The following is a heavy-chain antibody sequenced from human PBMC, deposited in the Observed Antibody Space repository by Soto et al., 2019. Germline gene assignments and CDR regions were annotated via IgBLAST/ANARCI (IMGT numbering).Heavy chain of an antibody. CDR1: GCTFSSYA. J-gene: IGHJ4*02. V-gene: IGHV3-23*01. CDR2: ISGSGGST. CDR3: AKNKGLSSSYPFFLDY. Sequence: WGFLRVSWAAFGCTFSSYARSCVRQAKGKGLEWVSAISGSGGSTYYADSVKGRFTISRDNSKNTLYLQMNSLRAEDTAVYYCAKNKGLSSSYPFFLDYWGQGTLVTVSS. D-gene: IGHD3-10*01.